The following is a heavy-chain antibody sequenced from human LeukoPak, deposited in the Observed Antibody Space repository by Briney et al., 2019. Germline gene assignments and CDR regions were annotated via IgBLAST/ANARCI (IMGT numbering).Heavy chain of an antibody. J-gene: IGHJ4*02. CDR2: INHSGST. Sequence: SETLSLTCAVYGGSFSGYYWSWIRPPHRKGLEWNGEINHSGSTNYNPSLKSRVTISVDTSKNQFSLKLSSVTAADTAVYYCASGPRGITGVSVTFYYWGQGTLGTVSS. D-gene: IGHD4-17*01. CDR1: GGSFSGYY. V-gene: IGHV4-34*01. CDR3: ASGPRGITGVSVTFYY.